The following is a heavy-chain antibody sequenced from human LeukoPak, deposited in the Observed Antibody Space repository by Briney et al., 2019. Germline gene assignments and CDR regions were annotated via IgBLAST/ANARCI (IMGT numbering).Heavy chain of an antibody. D-gene: IGHD3-10*01. J-gene: IGHJ6*03. V-gene: IGHV1-2*02. Sequence: GASVKVSCKASGYTFTGYYMHWVRQAPGQGLEWMGWINPNSGGTNYAQKFQGRVTMTRDTSISTAYMELSRLRSDDTAVYYCARVSGSGYYYYTDVWGKGTTVTVSS. CDR2: INPNSGGT. CDR3: ARVSGSGYYYYTDV. CDR1: GYTFTGYY.